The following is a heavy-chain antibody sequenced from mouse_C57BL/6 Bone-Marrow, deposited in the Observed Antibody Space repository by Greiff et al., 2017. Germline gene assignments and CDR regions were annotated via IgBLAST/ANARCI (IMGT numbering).Heavy chain of an antibody. CDR3: ARREPTVVRFDY. CDR2: IHPNSGST. V-gene: IGHV1-64*01. CDR1: GYTFTSYW. Sequence: QVQLKQPGAELVKPGASVKLSCKASGYTFTSYWMHWVKQRPGQGLEWIGMIHPNSGSTNYNEKFKSKATLTVDKSSSTAYMQLSSLTSEDSAVYYCARREPTVVRFDYWGQGTTLTVSS. D-gene: IGHD1-1*01. J-gene: IGHJ2*01.